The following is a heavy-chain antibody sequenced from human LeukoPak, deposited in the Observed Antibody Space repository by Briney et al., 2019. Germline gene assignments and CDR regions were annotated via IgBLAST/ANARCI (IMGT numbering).Heavy chain of an antibody. CDR1: GGSFSGYY. V-gene: IGHV4-34*01. Sequence: SETLSLTCAVYGGSFSGYYWSWIRQPPGKGLEWIWEINHGGSTNYNPSLKSRVTISVDTSKNQFSLKLSSVTAADTAVYYCARRNIRRYGSSTSCDYWGQGTLVTVSS. J-gene: IGHJ4*02. D-gene: IGHD2-2*01. CDR3: ARRNIRRYGSSTSCDY. CDR2: INHGGST.